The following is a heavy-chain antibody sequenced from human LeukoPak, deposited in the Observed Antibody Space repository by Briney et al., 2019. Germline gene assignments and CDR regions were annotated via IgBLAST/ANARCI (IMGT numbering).Heavy chain of an antibody. D-gene: IGHD6-13*01. CDR1: GGSFRGYY. Sequence: PSETLSLTCAVYGGSFRGYYWSWIRQPPGKGLEWIGEINHSVGTNYNPSLKSRVTISVDTSKNQFSLKLSSVTAADTAVYYCARGSSWYGLAYWGQGTLVTVSS. J-gene: IGHJ4*02. V-gene: IGHV4-34*01. CDR2: INHSVGT. CDR3: ARGSSWYGLAY.